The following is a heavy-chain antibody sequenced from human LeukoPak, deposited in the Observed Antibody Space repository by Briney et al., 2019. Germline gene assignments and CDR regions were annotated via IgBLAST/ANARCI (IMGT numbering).Heavy chain of an antibody. V-gene: IGHV4-4*02. Sequence: PSETLSLTCAFSGGSISRNRWWSWVRQPPGKGLEWIGEISHSGNTNYNPSLKSRVTISVDTSKNQFSLKLSSVTAADTAVYYCARADYGAAFDYWGQGTLVTVSS. D-gene: IGHD4-17*01. CDR2: ISHSGNT. J-gene: IGHJ4*02. CDR3: ARADYGAAFDY. CDR1: GGSISRNRW.